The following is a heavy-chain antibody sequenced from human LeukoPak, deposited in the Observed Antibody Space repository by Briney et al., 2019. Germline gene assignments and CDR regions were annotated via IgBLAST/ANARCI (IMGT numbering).Heavy chain of an antibody. Sequence: PGGSLRLPCAASGFTFSSYEMNWVRQAPGKGLEWVSYISSSGSIIYYADSVKGRFTISRDNAKNSLYLQLSSLRAEDTAVYYCARLSEMFRGPQVIYYFDYWGQGTLVTVSS. CDR3: ARLSEMFRGPQVIYYFDY. D-gene: IGHD3-10*01. CDR2: ISSSGSII. J-gene: IGHJ4*02. V-gene: IGHV3-48*03. CDR1: GFTFSSYE.